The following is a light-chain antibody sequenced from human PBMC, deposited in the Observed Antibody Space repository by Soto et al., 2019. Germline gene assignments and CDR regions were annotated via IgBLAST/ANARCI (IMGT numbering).Light chain of an antibody. Sequence: DIQMTQSPSTLSASVGDRVTITCRASQSISRWVAWYQQKPGKAPKLLIYDASSLESGVPSRFSGSGSGTEFTLTISSLQPDDFATYFCQQYNSYPYTFGQGTKLEIK. V-gene: IGKV1-5*01. J-gene: IGKJ2*01. CDR1: QSISRW. CDR3: QQYNSYPYT. CDR2: DAS.